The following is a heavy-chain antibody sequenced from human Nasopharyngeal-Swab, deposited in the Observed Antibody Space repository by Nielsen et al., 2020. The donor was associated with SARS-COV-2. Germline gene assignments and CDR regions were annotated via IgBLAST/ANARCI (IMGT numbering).Heavy chain of an antibody. CDR3: AKDVRGSGSLGCMDV. CDR1: GFTFSSYR. V-gene: IGHV3-21*04. D-gene: IGHD3-10*01. J-gene: IGHJ6*02. CDR2: ISSSSSYI. Sequence: GESLKISCAASGFTFSSYRMNWVRQAPGKGLEWVSSISSSSSYIYYADSVKGRFTISRDNAKNSLYLQMNSLRAEDTAVYYCAKDVRGSGSLGCMDVWGQGTTVTVSS.